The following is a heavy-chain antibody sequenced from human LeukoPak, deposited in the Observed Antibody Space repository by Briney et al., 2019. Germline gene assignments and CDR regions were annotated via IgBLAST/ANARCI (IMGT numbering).Heavy chain of an antibody. CDR2: INHSGST. Sequence: KPSETLSLTCAVYGGPFSGYYWSWIRQPPGKGLEWIGEINHSGSTNYNPSLKSRVTISVDTSKNQFSLKLSSVTAADTAVYYCARGSDYYDSSGYYPAFDYWGQGTLVTVSS. V-gene: IGHV4-34*01. CDR1: GGPFSGYY. CDR3: ARGSDYYDSSGYYPAFDY. J-gene: IGHJ4*02. D-gene: IGHD3-22*01.